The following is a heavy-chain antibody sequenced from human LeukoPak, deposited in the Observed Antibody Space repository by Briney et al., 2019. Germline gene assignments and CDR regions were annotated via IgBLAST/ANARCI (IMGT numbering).Heavy chain of an antibody. CDR1: GFTFSSYA. V-gene: IGHV3-23*01. CDR3: ARVVPGAMSADY. J-gene: IGHJ4*02. D-gene: IGHD2-2*01. Sequence: PGGSLRLSCAASGFTFSSYAMSWVRQAPGKGLEWVSAISGSGGSTYYADSVKGRFTISRDNAKNSLYLQMNSLRAEDTAVYYCARVVPGAMSADYWGQGTLVTISS. CDR2: ISGSGGST.